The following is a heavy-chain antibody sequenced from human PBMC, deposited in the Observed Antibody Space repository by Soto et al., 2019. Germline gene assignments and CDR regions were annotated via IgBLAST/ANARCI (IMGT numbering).Heavy chain of an antibody. J-gene: IGHJ1*01. CDR1: GFSLTTTGVG. V-gene: IGHV2-5*02. Sequence: SGPTLVNPTQTLTLTCTFSGFSLTTTGVGVGWIRQPPGKALECLALIYWDDDKRYSPSLKSRLTITKDTSKNQVVLTMTNMDPVDTATYYCAHSSSWILYFQHWGQGTLVTVSS. CDR3: AHSSSWILYFQH. CDR2: IYWDDDK. D-gene: IGHD6-13*01.